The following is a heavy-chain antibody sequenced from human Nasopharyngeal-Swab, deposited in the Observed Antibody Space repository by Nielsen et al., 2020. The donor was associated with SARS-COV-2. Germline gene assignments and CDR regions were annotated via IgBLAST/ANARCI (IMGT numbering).Heavy chain of an antibody. CDR3: ARGLNYYDRSGYYNY. Sequence: VRQAPGKGLEWVSAISASGGATHYADSVRGRLTISRDNSKNTLYLQMNSLRAEDTAVYYCARGLNYYDRSGYYNYWGQGTLVTVSS. J-gene: IGHJ4*02. D-gene: IGHD3-22*01. V-gene: IGHV3-23*01. CDR2: ISASGGAT.